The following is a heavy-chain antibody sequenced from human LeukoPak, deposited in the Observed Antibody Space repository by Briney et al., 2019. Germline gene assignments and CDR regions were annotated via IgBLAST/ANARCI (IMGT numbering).Heavy chain of an antibody. CDR3: ARRMVYANWFDP. CDR2: IYYSGST. V-gene: IGHV4-39*07. Sequence: PSETLSLTCTVSGGSISSSSYYWGWIRQPPGKGLEWIGSIYYSGSTNYNPSLKSRVTISVDTSKNQFSLKLSSVTAADTAVYYCARRMVYANWFDPWGQGTLVTVSS. J-gene: IGHJ5*02. D-gene: IGHD2-8*01. CDR1: GGSISSSSYY.